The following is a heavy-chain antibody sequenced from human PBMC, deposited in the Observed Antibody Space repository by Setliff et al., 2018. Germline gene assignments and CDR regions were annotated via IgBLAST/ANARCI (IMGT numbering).Heavy chain of an antibody. V-gene: IGHV4-39*01. Sequence: SETLSLTCTVSGGSISSGTYYWSWIRQPPGKGLEWIGRIYYRGDTYYNPSLKGRLTISVDTAQNQFSLRLTSVTAADTAIYYCARTGTYRYFDYWGQGALVTVSS. CDR1: GGSISSGTYY. CDR3: ARTGTYRYFDY. D-gene: IGHD1-1*01. CDR2: IYYRGDT. J-gene: IGHJ4*02.